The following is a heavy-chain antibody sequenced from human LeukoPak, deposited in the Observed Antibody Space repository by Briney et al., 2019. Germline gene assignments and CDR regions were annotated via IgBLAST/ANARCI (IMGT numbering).Heavy chain of an antibody. Sequence: ASVKVSCKATGYTFTSYYMHWVRQAPGQWLEWMGITNPSGGSTSYAQKFQGRVTMTRDTSTSTVYMELSRLRSEDTAVYYCAREAKYYYGSGSYSGPFDPWGQGTLVTVTS. CDR3: AREAKYYYGSGSYSGPFDP. V-gene: IGHV1-46*03. J-gene: IGHJ5*02. CDR2: TNPSGGST. D-gene: IGHD3-10*01. CDR1: GYTFTSYY.